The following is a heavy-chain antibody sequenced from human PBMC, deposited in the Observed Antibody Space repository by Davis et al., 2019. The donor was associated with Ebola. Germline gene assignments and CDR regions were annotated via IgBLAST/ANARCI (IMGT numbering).Heavy chain of an antibody. D-gene: IGHD3-3*01. CDR2: IWYDGSNK. V-gene: IGHV3-33*01. CDR1: GFTFSSYG. J-gene: IGHJ6*02. CDR3: ARDGALRFRRYYGMDV. Sequence: PGGSLRLSCAASGFTFSSYGMHWVRQAPGKGLEWVAVIWYDGSNKYYADSVKGRFTISRDNSKNTLYLQMNSLRAEDTAVYYCARDGALRFRRYYGMDVWGQGTTVTVSS.